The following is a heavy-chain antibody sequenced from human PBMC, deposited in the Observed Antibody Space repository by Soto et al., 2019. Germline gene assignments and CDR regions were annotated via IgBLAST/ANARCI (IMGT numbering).Heavy chain of an antibody. Sequence: SETLSLTCTVSGGSISNYYWSWIRQSAEKRLEWIGRVSSTGSSYYNPSLKSRVTISVDTSKNQVSLNLTSVTAADTAVYYCARGVPAAGTDWFDPWGQGTLVTVS. D-gene: IGHD6-13*01. J-gene: IGHJ5*02. CDR1: GGSISNYY. CDR3: ARGVPAAGTDWFDP. CDR2: VSSTGSS. V-gene: IGHV4-4*07.